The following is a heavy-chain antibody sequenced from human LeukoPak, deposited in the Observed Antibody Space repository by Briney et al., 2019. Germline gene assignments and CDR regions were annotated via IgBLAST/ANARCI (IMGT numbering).Heavy chain of an antibody. V-gene: IGHV4-34*01. D-gene: IGHD2-15*01. Sequence: PSETLSLTCAVYGGSFSGYYWSWIRQPPGKGLEWIGEINHSGSTNYNPSLKGRVTISVDTSKNQFSLKLSSVTAADTAVYYCARSPRRLGYCSGGSCYYYYGMDVWGQGTTVTVSS. CDR1: GGSFSGYY. J-gene: IGHJ6*02. CDR3: ARSPRRLGYCSGGSCYYYYGMDV. CDR2: INHSGST.